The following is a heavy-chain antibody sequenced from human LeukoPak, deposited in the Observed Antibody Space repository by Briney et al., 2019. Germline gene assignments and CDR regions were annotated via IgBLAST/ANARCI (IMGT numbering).Heavy chain of an antibody. J-gene: IGHJ6*02. CDR2: INPNSGKT. V-gene: IGHV1-2*02. D-gene: IGHD5-24*01. CDR3: ARVRDNYGMDV. Sequence: ASVKVSCKASGYTFTGHYIHWVRQAPGQGLEWMGWINPNSGKTNYPQKFQGRVTMTRDTSISSAYMELSRLRSDDTAVYYCARVRDNYGMDVWGQGTTDIVSS. CDR1: GYTFTGHY.